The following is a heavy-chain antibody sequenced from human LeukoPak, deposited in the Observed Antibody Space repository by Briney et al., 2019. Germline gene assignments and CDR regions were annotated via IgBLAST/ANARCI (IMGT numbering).Heavy chain of an antibody. Sequence: ASVKVSCKASGYTFGSYDINWVRQATGQGLEWMGRIIPILGIANYAQKFQGRVTITADKSTSTAYMELSSLRSEDTAVYYCAKVNSGIPHSLWGSYRTGHAFDIWGQGTMVTVSS. V-gene: IGHV1-69*04. CDR3: AKVNSGIPHSLWGSYRTGHAFDI. J-gene: IGHJ3*02. CDR2: IIPILGIA. CDR1: GYTFGSYD. D-gene: IGHD3-16*02.